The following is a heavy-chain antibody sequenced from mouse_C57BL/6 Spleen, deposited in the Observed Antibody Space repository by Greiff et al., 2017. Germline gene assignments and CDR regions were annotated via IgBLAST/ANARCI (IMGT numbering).Heavy chain of an antibody. CDR1: GYTFTSYG. CDR2: INPSNGGT. D-gene: IGHD4-1*01. J-gene: IGHJ4*01. CDR3: TRTGYYAMDY. Sequence: QVQLKQPGTELVKPGASVKLSCKASGYTFTSYGMHWVKQRHGKGLEWIGNINPSNGGTNYNEKFKSKATLTGDKSPSTAYMQLSSLTSEDSAVYSCTRTGYYAMDYWGQGTSVTVSS. V-gene: IGHV1-53*01.